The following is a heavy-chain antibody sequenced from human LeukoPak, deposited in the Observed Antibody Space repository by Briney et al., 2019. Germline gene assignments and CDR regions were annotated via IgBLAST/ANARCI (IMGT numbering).Heavy chain of an antibody. CDR1: GFTFTNFY. Sequence: ASAKVSCKASGFTFTNFYMHWVRQAPGQGLEWMGVINSSGGSTGYAQKFQGRVTMTRDMSTSTVYMDLSSLRSEDTAVYYCARATRVVGATANWGQGTLVTVSS. D-gene: IGHD1-26*01. CDR3: ARATRVVGATAN. CDR2: INSSGGST. J-gene: IGHJ4*02. V-gene: IGHV1-46*01.